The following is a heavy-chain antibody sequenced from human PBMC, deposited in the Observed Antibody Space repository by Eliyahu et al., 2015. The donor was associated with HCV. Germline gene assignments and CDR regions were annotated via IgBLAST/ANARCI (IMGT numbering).Heavy chain of an antibody. V-gene: IGHV4-39*01. D-gene: IGHD2/OR15-2a*01. CDR1: GXSFGGDNYY. CDR2: IDHSGSP. J-gene: IGHJ2*01. CDR3: ARHFLRGHWYFDL. Sequence: QVQEAGPGLVKPSETLSLXCTXSGXSFGGDNYYWGWVRQRPGKDLEWIGSIDHSGSPYYRSSLMSRLTISVDTSRNQVSLKMTSVTAADTAVYYCARHFLRGHWYFDLWGRGTLVTVAS.